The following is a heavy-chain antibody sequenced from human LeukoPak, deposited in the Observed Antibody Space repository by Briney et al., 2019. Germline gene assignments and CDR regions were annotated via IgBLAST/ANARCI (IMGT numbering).Heavy chain of an antibody. Sequence: GGSLRLSCAASGFTFSSYAMIWVRQAPGKGLEWVSTISGSGGTTYYADSVKGRFTMSRDNSKNTLYLQMNSLRAEDTAVYYCAKKGPPSGYSGYDLLDYWGQGTLVTVSS. CDR3: AKKGPPSGYSGYDLLDY. D-gene: IGHD5-12*01. CDR1: GFTFSSYA. CDR2: ISGSGGTT. V-gene: IGHV3-23*01. J-gene: IGHJ4*02.